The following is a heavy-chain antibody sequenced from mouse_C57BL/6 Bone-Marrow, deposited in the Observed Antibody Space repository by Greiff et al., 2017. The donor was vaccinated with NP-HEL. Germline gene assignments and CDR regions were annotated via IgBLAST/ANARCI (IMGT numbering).Heavy chain of an antibody. CDR2: SHPKRGRR. CDR1: GYTFTSYW. V-gene: IGHV1-64*01. J-gene: IGHJ4*01. D-gene: IGHD2-2*01. CDR3: ARGLLWLRRRDYYAMDY. Sequence: VQLQQPGAELVKPGASVKLSCKASGYTFTSYWMHWVKQRPGQGLEWIGMSHPKRGRRKENEKFKSKATLTVDKSASTAYMQLSSLTSEDSAVYYCARGLLWLRRRDYYAMDYWGQGTSVTVSS.